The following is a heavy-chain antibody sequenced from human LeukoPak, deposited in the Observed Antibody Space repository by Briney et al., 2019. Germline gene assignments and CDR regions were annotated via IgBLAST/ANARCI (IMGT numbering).Heavy chain of an antibody. Sequence: SENLSLTCTVSGYSISSSYYWGWIRQPPGKGLAYISSIYHTGTTFYNPPLKSRVTLSVDTSKNQFSLNLSYVTATDTAVYYCARGRYYDILTGWSSWYFDLWGRGTLVTVSS. J-gene: IGHJ2*01. CDR1: GYSISSSYY. CDR3: ARGRYYDILTGWSSWYFDL. D-gene: IGHD3-9*01. V-gene: IGHV4-38-2*02. CDR2: IYHTGTT.